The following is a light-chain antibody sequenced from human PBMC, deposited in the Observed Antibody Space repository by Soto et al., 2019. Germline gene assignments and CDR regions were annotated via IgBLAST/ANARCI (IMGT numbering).Light chain of an antibody. CDR2: GAS. V-gene: IGKV3-20*01. J-gene: IGKJ5*01. CDR3: QHYQSGHPIT. CDR1: QSVSSN. Sequence: EIVLTQSPATLSLSPGEIATLSFMASQSVSSNLAWYQQKPGQAPRLLISGASSRATGIPDRFTGSGSETSFTLTISRLEPEDFALYYCQHYQSGHPITFGQGTRLEIK.